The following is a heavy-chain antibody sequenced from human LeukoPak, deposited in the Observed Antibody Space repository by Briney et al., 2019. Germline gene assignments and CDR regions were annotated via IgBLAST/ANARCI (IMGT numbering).Heavy chain of an antibody. V-gene: IGHV3-30*18. CDR1: GFTFSSYG. Sequence: PGGSLRLSCAASGFTFSSYGMHWVRQAPGKGLEWVAIISYDGSNENYADSVKGRFTISRDNSKNTLYLQMNSLRAEDTAVYFCAKEITYSGRYYVYFHHWGQGTLVTVSS. D-gene: IGHD1-26*01. CDR2: ISYDGSNE. J-gene: IGHJ1*01. CDR3: AKEITYSGRYYVYFHH.